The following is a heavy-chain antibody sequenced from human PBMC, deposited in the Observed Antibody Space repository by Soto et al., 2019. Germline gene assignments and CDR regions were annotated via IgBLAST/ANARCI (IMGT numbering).Heavy chain of an antibody. CDR1: GFTFSSYG. CDR2: ISYDGSNK. V-gene: IGHV3-30*18. D-gene: IGHD3-22*01. Sequence: GGSLRLSCAASGFTFSSYGMHWVRQAPGKGLGWVAVISYDGSNKYYADSVKGRFTISRDNSKNTLYLQMNSLRAEDTAVYYCANVDYYDSSGYNWGQGTLVTVSS. CDR3: ANVDYYDSSGYN. J-gene: IGHJ4*02.